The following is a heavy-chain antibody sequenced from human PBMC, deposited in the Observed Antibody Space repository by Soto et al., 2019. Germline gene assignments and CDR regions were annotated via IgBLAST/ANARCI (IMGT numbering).Heavy chain of an antibody. V-gene: IGHV2-5*01. Sequence: QITLKESGPTLVKPTQTLTLTCTFSGFSLSTSGVGVGWIRQPPGKALEWLALIYWNDDKRYSPSLKSRLTIPEETSKNQVVLTMTNMDPVDTATYSCAPFSPGVLGFGFDYWGQGTLVTVSS. CDR3: APFSPGVLGFGFDY. J-gene: IGHJ4*02. D-gene: IGHD3-10*01. CDR2: IYWNDDK. CDR1: GFSLSTSGVG.